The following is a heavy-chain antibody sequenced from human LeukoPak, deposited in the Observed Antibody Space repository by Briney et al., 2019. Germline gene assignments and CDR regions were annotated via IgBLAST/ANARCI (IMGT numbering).Heavy chain of an antibody. D-gene: IGHD2-15*01. J-gene: IGHJ6*03. CDR1: GFTFSSYS. Sequence: GGSLRLSCAASGFTFSSYSMNWVRQAPGKGLEWVSSISSSSSYIYYADSVKGRFTISRDNAKNSLYLQMNSLRAEDTAVYYCARGPDCSGGSCYFYYYYYMDVWGKGTTVTVSS. CDR2: ISSSSSYI. CDR3: ARGPDCSGGSCYFYYYYYMDV. V-gene: IGHV3-21*01.